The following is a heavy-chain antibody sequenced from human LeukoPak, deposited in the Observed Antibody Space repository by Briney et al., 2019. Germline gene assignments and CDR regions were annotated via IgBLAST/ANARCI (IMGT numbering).Heavy chain of an antibody. CDR3: ARDNSVGDNAWWFDP. D-gene: IGHD1-26*01. J-gene: IGHJ5*02. CDR2: IDPTGGST. Sequence: ASVKVSCKASGYTFTSYYMHWVRQAPGQGLEWMGLIDPTGGSTGYAQKFQGRVTMTRDMSTSTDYMELSSLRSEDTAIYYCARDNSVGDNAWWFDPWGQGTLVTASS. CDR1: GYTFTSYY. V-gene: IGHV1-46*01.